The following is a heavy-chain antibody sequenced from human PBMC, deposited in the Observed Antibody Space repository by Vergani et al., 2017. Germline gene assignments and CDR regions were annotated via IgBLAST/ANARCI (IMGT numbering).Heavy chain of an antibody. CDR1: GFTFSSYS. CDR2: ISSSSSYI. V-gene: IGHV3-21*01. CDR3: ARETDKTTADY. Sequence: EVQLVESGGGLVKPGGSLRLSCAASGFTFSSYSMNWVRQAPGKGLEWVSSISSSSSYIYYADSVKGRFAISRDNAKNSLYLQMNSLRAEDTAVYYCARETDKTTADYWGQGTLVTVSS. J-gene: IGHJ4*02. D-gene: IGHD4-17*01.